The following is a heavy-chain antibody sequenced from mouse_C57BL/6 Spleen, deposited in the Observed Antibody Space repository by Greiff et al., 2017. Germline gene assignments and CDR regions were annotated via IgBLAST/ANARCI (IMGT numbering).Heavy chain of an antibody. CDR1: GFTFSSYG. D-gene: IGHD1-1*01. J-gene: IGHJ4*01. Sequence: DVMLVESGGDLVKPGGSLKLSCAASGFTFSSYGMSWVRQTPDKRLEWVATISSGGSYTYYPDSVKGRFTISRDNAKNTLYLQMSSLKSEDTAMYYCAREDYYGSSYDYAMDYWGQGTSVTVSS. CDR2: ISSGGSYT. CDR3: AREDYYGSSYDYAMDY. V-gene: IGHV5-6*02.